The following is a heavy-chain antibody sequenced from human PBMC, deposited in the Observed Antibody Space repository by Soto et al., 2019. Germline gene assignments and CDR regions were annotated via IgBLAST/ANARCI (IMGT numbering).Heavy chain of an antibody. Sequence: EVQLVESGGGLVQPGGSLRLSCAASGFTFSDHYMDWVRQAPGKGLEWVGRIRKKANGYTTEYAASVRGRFTISRDDSKTSVLVQMDSLKTEDRAVYYCVRGEGGVFFDSGGRGTLVTVSS. CDR2: IRKKANGYTT. V-gene: IGHV3-72*01. CDR3: VRGEGGVFFDS. D-gene: IGHD3-16*01. J-gene: IGHJ4*02. CDR1: GFTFSDHY.